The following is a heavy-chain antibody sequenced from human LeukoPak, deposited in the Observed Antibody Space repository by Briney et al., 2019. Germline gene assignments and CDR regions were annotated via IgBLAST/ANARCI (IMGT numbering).Heavy chain of an antibody. J-gene: IGHJ4*02. CDR3: AREVIGSGSYYTSYFDY. CDR2: IYYSGST. CDR1: GGSISSYY. V-gene: IGHV4-59*01. Sequence: PSETLSLTCTVSGGSISSYYWSWLRQPPGKGLEWIGYIYYSGSTNYNPSLKSRVTISVDTSKNQFPLKLSSVTAADTAVYYCAREVIGSGSYYTSYFDYWGQGTLVTVSS. D-gene: IGHD3-10*01.